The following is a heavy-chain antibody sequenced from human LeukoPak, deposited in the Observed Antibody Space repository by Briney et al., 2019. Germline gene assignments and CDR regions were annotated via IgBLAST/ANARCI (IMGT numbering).Heavy chain of an antibody. D-gene: IGHD1-26*01. J-gene: IGHJ4*02. Sequence: SETLSLTCTVSGGSISSYYWSWIRQPPGKGLEWIGSIYYSGSASYNPSLKSRVTISVDTSRNQFSLKLNSVTAADTAVYYCARPGSDGSYYYWGQGTLVTVSS. CDR3: ARPGSDGSYYY. V-gene: IGHV4-59*05. CDR1: GGSISSYY. CDR2: IYYSGSA.